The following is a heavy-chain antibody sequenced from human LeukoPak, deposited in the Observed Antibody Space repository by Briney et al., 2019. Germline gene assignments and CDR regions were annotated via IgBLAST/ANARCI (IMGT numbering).Heavy chain of an antibody. J-gene: IGHJ3*02. Sequence: GGSLRLSCAASGFTFSSYSMTWVRQAPGKGLEWVSAISGSGVNTYYADSVKGRFAASRGNSKNTLYLQMNSLRAEDTAVYYCARGRSGYGPFDAFDIWGQGTWVTVSS. CDR3: ARGRSGYGPFDAFDI. V-gene: IGHV3-23*01. D-gene: IGHD3-22*01. CDR1: GFTFSSYS. CDR2: ISGSGVNT.